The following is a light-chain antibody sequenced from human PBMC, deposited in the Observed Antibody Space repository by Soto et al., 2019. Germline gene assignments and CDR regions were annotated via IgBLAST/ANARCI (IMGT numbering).Light chain of an antibody. V-gene: IGLV2-18*02. J-gene: IGLJ2*01. CDR3: SSSSSNSASVL. Sequence: QSALTQPPSMSGSPGQSITISCKGSSPDIGSHNRVSWYHQPPDTAPKLIIYDVNDRPSGVPDRFSGSKSADTASLSISGLQPEDEGVYYCSSSSSNSASVLFGGGTKLTVL. CDR2: DVN. CDR1: SPDIGSHNR.